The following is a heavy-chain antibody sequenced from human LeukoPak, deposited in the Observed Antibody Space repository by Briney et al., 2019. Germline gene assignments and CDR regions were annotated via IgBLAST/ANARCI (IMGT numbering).Heavy chain of an antibody. CDR2: FDTGDSHT. Sequence: GESLKISCKGSAYSFTNYWISWVRQPPGKLVEFVWRFDTGDSHTNYTLSFQGHVTISADKYISTAYLQWSSLKASDTAMYYCARHSSVLISFDPGGQGTLVTVSS. CDR1: AYSFTNYW. V-gene: IGHV5-10-1*01. D-gene: IGHD3-22*01. CDR3: ARHSSVLISFDP. J-gene: IGHJ5*02.